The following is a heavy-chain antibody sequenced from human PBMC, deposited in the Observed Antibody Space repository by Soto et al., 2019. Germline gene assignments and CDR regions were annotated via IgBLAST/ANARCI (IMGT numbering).Heavy chain of an antibody. D-gene: IGHD3-3*01. CDR2: ISGSGGST. CDR3: AKDQEYYDFWSGYSHYFDY. V-gene: IGHV3-23*01. Sequence: VGSLRLSCAASGFTFSSYAMSWVRQAPGKGLEWVSAISGSGGSTYYADSVKGRFTISRDNSKNTLYLQMNSLRAEDTAVYYCAKDQEYYDFWSGYSHYFDYWGQGTLVTVSS. J-gene: IGHJ4*02. CDR1: GFTFSSYA.